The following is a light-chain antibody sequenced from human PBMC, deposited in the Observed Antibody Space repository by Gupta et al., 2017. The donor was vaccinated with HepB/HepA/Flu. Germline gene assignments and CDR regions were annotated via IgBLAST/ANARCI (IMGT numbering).Light chain of an antibody. Sequence: DIQMTQSPSTLSASVGDRVTITCRASQSISSWLAWYQQKPGKPPKLLIYKAASLESGVPSRFSGSGSGTEFTLTISSLQPDDFATYYCKQYNSYFVTFGQGTKVEIK. CDR3: KQYNSYFVT. J-gene: IGKJ1*01. CDR1: QSISSW. CDR2: KAA. V-gene: IGKV1-5*03.